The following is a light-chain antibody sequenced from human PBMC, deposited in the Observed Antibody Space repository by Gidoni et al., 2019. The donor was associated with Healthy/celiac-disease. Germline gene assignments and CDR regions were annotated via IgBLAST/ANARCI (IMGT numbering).Light chain of an antibody. V-gene: IGLV2-14*01. CDR3: SSYTSSSTLV. CDR1: SSDVGGYNY. Sequence: QSALTQPASVSGSTGPSITISCTGTSSDVGGYNYVSWYHQHPGKAPKLMIYEVSNRPSGGSNRCSGSKSSNTASLTIAGLQAEDEADYYCSSYTSSSTLVFGGGTKLTVL. CDR2: EVS. J-gene: IGLJ2*01.